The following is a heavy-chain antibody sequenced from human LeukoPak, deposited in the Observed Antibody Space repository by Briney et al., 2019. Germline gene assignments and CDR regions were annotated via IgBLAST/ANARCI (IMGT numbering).Heavy chain of an antibody. J-gene: IGHJ4*02. V-gene: IGHV1-18*04. CDR3: ARLPLGDDYGDLDYFDY. Sequence: ASVKDSCKASGYTFTSYGISWVRQAPGQGLEWMGWISAYNGNTNYAQKLQGRVTMTTDTSTSTAYMELRSLRSDDTAVYYCARLPLGDDYGDLDYFDYWGQGTLVTVSS. CDR1: GYTFTSYG. D-gene: IGHD4-17*01. CDR2: ISAYNGNT.